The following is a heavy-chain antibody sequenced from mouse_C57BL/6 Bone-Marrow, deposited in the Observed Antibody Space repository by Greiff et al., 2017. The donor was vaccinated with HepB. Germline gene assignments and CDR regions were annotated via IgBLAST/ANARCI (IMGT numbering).Heavy chain of an antibody. CDR3: TRGSATVVDGWFAY. CDR1: GYTFTDYE. Sequence: VKLVESGAELVRPGASVTLSCKASGYTFTDYEMHWVKQTPVHGLEWIGAIDPETGGTAYNQKFKGKAILTADKSSSTAYMELRSLTSEDSAVYYCTRGSATVVDGWFAYWGQGTLVTVSA. V-gene: IGHV1-15*01. D-gene: IGHD1-1*01. J-gene: IGHJ3*01. CDR2: IDPETGGT.